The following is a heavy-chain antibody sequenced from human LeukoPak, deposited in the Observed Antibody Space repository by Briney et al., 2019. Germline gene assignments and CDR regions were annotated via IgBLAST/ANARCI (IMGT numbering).Heavy chain of an antibody. D-gene: IGHD5-24*01. CDR2: QKSKTDGGTT. CDR1: GFTFSIAW. Sequence: GGFPRLSSVTSGFTFSIAWLGRVPPGPGKWMECVGRQKSKTDGGTTDYPAPVKGRFTISRDESKNTLYLQTNSQKTEDTAMYYCTPDEEMATTTSLDYWGQGTLVTVSS. V-gene: IGHV3-15*01. CDR3: TPDEEMATTTSLDY. J-gene: IGHJ4*02.